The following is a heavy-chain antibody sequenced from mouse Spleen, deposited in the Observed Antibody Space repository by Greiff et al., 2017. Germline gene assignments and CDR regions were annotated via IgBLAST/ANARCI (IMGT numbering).Heavy chain of an antibody. D-gene: IGHD2-1*01. CDR1: GFNIKDTY. Sequence: EVQLVESGAELVKPGASVKLSCTASGFNIKDTYMHWVKQRPEQGLEWIGRIDPANGNTKYDPKFQGKATITADTSSNTAYLQLSSLTSEDTAVYYCARRSYGNRYFDVWGAGTTVTVSS. CDR2: IDPANGNT. CDR3: ARRSYGNRYFDV. V-gene: IGHV14-3*02. J-gene: IGHJ1*01.